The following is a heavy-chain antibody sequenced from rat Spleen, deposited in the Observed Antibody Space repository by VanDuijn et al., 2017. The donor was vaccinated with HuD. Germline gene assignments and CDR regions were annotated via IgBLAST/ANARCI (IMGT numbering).Heavy chain of an antibody. CDR2: INYDGSNT. Sequence: EVQLVESGGGLVQPGRSLKLSCAASGFTFDDYHMAWVRQAPTKGLEWVASINYDGSNTYYRDSVKGRFTLSRDNAKSSLYLQTDSLRSEDTATYYCTRDRILRSTGFDYWGQGAMVTVSS. J-gene: IGHJ2*01. V-gene: IGHV5-20*01. D-gene: IGHD1-6*01. CDR3: TRDRILRSTGFDY. CDR1: GFTFDDYH.